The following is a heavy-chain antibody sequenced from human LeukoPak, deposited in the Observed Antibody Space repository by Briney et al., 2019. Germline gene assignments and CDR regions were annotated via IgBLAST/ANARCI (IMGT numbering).Heavy chain of an antibody. Sequence: GGSLRLSCAASGFTFSSYGMHWVRQAPGKGLEWVAVISYDGSNKYYADSVKGRFTISRDNAKNSLYLQMNSLRAEDTALYYCAKDRGSSTYYYGMDVWGQGTTVTVSS. J-gene: IGHJ6*02. CDR3: AKDRGSSTYYYGMDV. D-gene: IGHD6-13*01. CDR1: GFTFSSYG. CDR2: ISYDGSNK. V-gene: IGHV3-30*18.